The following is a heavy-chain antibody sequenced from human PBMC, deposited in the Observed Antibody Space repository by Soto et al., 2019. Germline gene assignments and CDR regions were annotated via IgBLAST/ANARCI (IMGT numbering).Heavy chain of an antibody. CDR2: IHNDGRTT. CDR1: GFTFSSHW. Sequence: PGGSLRLSCAASGFTFSSHWMHWVRQAPGKGLVWVSRIHNDGRTTTYADSAKGRFTISRDNAKNTLYLQMNSLRAEDTAVYYSARKRVTAEGTFGFDIWGQGTMVTVSS. CDR3: ARKRVTAEGTFGFDI. V-gene: IGHV3-74*01. D-gene: IGHD2-21*02. J-gene: IGHJ3*02.